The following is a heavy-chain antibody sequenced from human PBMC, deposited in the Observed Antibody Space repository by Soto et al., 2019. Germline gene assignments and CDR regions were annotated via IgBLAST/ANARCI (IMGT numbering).Heavy chain of an antibody. CDR2: ISGSGGST. CDR1: GFTFSSYA. Sequence: EVQLLESGGGLVQPGGSLRLSCAASGFTFSSYAMSWVRQAPGKGLEWVSAISGSGGSTYYADSVKGRFTISRDNSKNTLYLQMNSLRAEDTAVYYCAREGIAAASWPGREVTYYYYGMDVWGQGTTVTVSS. CDR3: AREGIAAASWPGREVTYYYYGMDV. D-gene: IGHD6-13*01. V-gene: IGHV3-23*01. J-gene: IGHJ6*02.